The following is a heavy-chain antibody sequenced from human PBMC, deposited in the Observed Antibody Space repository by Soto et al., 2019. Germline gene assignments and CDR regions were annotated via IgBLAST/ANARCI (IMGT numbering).Heavy chain of an antibody. CDR3: TPGGVPAAEKGYYYYAMDV. Sequence: EVQLVESGEGLVKPGVSVRLSCAASGFTFTNAWMNWVRQAPGKGLEWVGRIKSKTDGGTADNAGPVKGRFTISRDDSRTTVYLQMNSLKAEGTAVYYCTPGGVPAAEKGYYYYAMDVWGQGTTVTVSS. J-gene: IGHJ6*02. V-gene: IGHV3-15*07. CDR1: GFTFTNAW. CDR2: IKSKTDGGTA. D-gene: IGHD2-2*01.